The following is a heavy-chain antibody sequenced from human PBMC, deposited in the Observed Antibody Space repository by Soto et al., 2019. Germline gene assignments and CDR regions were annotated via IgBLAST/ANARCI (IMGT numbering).Heavy chain of an antibody. D-gene: IGHD3-16*02. CDR2: MYYSGST. Sequence: TLSLTGARCCGYISRSHYSWSWKRKPPGKGLEWIGSMYYSGSTYYNPSLKSRITISVDKSKNQFSLKLSSVTAADTAVYYCARHVPFGGIIVYYFDSWGQGTLVTVSS. CDR3: ARHVPFGGIIVYYFDS. J-gene: IGHJ4*02. CDR1: CGYISRSHYS. V-gene: IGHV4-30-2*03.